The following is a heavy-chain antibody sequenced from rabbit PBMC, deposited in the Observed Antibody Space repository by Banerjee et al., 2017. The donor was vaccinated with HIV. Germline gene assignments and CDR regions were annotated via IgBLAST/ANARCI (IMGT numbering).Heavy chain of an antibody. CDR3: ARAGGFENYFNL. V-gene: IGHV1S40*01. CDR1: GIDFSSAYD. D-gene: IGHD1-1*01. J-gene: IGHJ4*01. Sequence: QSLEESGGDLVKPGASLTLTCTASGIDFSSAYDMCWVRQAPGKGLEWIGYIYTGNGGTVYASWAKGRFTISKTSSTTVTLQMTSLTAADTATYFCARAGGFENYFNLWGQGTLVTVS. CDR2: IYTGNGGT.